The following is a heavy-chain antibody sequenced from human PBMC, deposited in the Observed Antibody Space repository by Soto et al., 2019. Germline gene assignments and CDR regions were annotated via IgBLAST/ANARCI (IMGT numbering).Heavy chain of an antibody. CDR1: GGFISSYY. CDR2: IYYSGST. V-gene: IGHV4-59*01. CDR3: ARFYCSGGSCYSRHYYYMDV. Sequence: SETLSLTCTVAGGFISSYYWSWIRQPPGKGLEWIGYIYYSGSTNYNPSLKSRVTISVDTSKNQFSLKLSSVTAADTAVYYCARFYCSGGSCYSRHYYYMDVWGKGTTVTVSS. D-gene: IGHD2-15*01. J-gene: IGHJ6*03.